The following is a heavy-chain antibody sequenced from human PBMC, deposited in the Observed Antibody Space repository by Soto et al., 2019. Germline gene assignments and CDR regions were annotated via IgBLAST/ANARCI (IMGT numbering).Heavy chain of an antibody. CDR2: INSSNGNA. CDR1: GGTFSSYA. D-gene: IGHD6-13*01. CDR3: AGRSGSSWYGDDPFEI. J-gene: IGHJ3*02. Sequence: DSVKVSCKASGGTFSSYAINWVRQAPGQGLEWMGWINSSNGNAEYAQKLQGRVTMTTDTSTSTAYMELRSLRSDDTAVYYCAGRSGSSWYGDDPFEISGQGKMVSVS. V-gene: IGHV1-18*01.